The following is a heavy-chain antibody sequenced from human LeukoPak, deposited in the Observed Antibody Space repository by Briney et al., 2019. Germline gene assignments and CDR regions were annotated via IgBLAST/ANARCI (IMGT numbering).Heavy chain of an antibody. J-gene: IGHJ3*02. CDR3: ATSIAARDPSRAFDI. CDR2: MNPNSGNT. Sequence: ASVKVSCKASGYTFTSYDVNWVRQATGQGLEWMGWMNPNSGNTGYAQKFQGRVTISRNTSITTAYMELSGLTSEDTAVYYCATSIAARDPSRAFDIWGQGTMVTVSS. D-gene: IGHD6-6*01. CDR1: GYTFTSYD. V-gene: IGHV1-8*03.